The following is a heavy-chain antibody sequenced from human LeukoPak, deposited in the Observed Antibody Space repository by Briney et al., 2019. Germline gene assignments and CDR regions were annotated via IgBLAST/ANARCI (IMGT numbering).Heavy chain of an antibody. J-gene: IGHJ4*02. CDR2: ISWNSGSI. V-gene: IGHV3-9*01. D-gene: IGHD2-2*01. CDR1: GFTFDDYA. CDR3: AKVTGRYCSSTSCYLFDY. Sequence: GGSLRLSCAASGFTFDDYAMHWVRQAPGKGLEWVSGISWNSGSIGYADSVKGRFTISRDNAKNSLYLQINSLRAEDTALYYCAKVTGRYCSSTSCYLFDYWGQGTLVTVSS.